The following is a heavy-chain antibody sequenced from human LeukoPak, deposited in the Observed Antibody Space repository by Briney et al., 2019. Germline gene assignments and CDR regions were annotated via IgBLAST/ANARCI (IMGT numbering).Heavy chain of an antibody. V-gene: IGHV3-66*01. J-gene: IGHJ4*02. Sequence: GGSLRLSCATSAFPVTSNYMSWISQAPGKRLEWVSVIYSGGNTHYADSVKGRFTISGDNSRNTLHLQMSSLRAEDTAVYYCALESAGTLRYWGQGTLVTVSS. CDR2: IYSGGNT. CDR1: AFPVTSNY. CDR3: ALESAGTLRY. D-gene: IGHD6-13*01.